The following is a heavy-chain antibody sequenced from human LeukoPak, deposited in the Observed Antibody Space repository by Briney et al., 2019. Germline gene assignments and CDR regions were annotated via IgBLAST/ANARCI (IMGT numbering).Heavy chain of an antibody. D-gene: IGHD3-22*01. Sequence: ASVKVSCKASEYTFTSYDIIWVRQATGQGLEWMGWMNPNSGNTGYAQKFQGRVTMTRNTSISTAYMELSSLRSEDTAVYYCARGGYHDSSGYHYNNDYWGQGTLVTVSS. V-gene: IGHV1-8*01. CDR3: ARGGYHDSSGYHYNNDY. J-gene: IGHJ4*02. CDR1: EYTFTSYD. CDR2: MNPNSGNT.